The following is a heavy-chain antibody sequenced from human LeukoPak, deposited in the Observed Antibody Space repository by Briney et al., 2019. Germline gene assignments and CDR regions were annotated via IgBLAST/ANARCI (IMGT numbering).Heavy chain of an antibody. CDR2: ISTYNGNT. Sequence: ASVKVSCKASGYTFTSYGVSWVRQAPGQGLVWMGWISTYNGNTNYAQKFQGRVNMTTDTSTSTAYMELRSLRSDDTAVYYCARDQGYYFDYWGQGTLVTVSS. V-gene: IGHV1-18*01. CDR1: GYTFTSYG. J-gene: IGHJ4*02. CDR3: ARDQGYYFDY.